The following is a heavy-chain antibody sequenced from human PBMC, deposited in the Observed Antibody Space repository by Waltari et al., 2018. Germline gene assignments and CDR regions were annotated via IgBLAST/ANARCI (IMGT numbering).Heavy chain of an antibody. J-gene: IGHJ6*03. CDR2: INPNSAGT. D-gene: IGHD3-3*01. CDR3: ARGGVSYYDFWTGYYPYMDV. V-gene: IGHV1-2*02. Sequence: QEQLVQSGAEVRKPGASVKVSCKATGYSFTGYYIHWVRQAPGQGLEWLRWINPNSAGTDYAQKFQGEVTMTRDTSSHTVYMELSRLTSDDSAVYYCARGGVSYYDFWTGYYPYMDVWGKGTTVTISS. CDR1: GYSFTGYY.